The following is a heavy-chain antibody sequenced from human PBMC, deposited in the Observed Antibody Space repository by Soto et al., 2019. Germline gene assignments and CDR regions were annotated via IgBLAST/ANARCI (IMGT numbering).Heavy chain of an antibody. CDR2: ISGNGGST. CDR1: GFTISSYC. V-gene: IGHV3-23*01. Sequence: EVQLLESGGGLAQPGGSLRLSCAASGFTISSYCMSWVRHGPGKGLEWVSRISGNGGSTYYADSVKGRFTISRDNSKNTLYLQMNSLRGEDTAVYYCAKERGGDLPHWGQGTLVTVSS. J-gene: IGHJ4*02. CDR3: AKERGGDLPH. D-gene: IGHD3-16*01.